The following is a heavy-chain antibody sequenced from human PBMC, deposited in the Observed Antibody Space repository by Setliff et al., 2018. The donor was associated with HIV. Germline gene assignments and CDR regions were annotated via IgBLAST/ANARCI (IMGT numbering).Heavy chain of an antibody. J-gene: IGHJ4*02. CDR3: ARGATITYYFDY. CDR2: IIPIFGTA. V-gene: IGHV1-69*13. Sequence: GASVKVSCKASGGTFSSYTFSWVRQAPGQGLEWMGGIIPIFGTAHYAQKFQGRVTITADESTSTAYMELSSLRSEDTAVYYCARGATITYYFDYWGQGTLVTVSS. D-gene: IGHD5-12*01. CDR1: GGTFSSYT.